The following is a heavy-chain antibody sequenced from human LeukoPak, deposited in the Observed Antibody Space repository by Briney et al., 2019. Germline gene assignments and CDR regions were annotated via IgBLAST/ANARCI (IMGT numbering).Heavy chain of an antibody. CDR1: GIVFRNYF. CDR2: IKNDGSEK. Sequence: GGSLRLSCAASGIVFRNYFMSWVRQAPGKGLEWVASIKNDGSEKYYVDSARGRYTISRDNTKNSLYLQMSSLRAEDTAVYYCATDRGWRTSGYYLYYFEYWGQGTLVTFSS. J-gene: IGHJ4*02. D-gene: IGHD3-3*01. CDR3: ATDRGWRTSGYYLYYFEY. V-gene: IGHV3-7*01.